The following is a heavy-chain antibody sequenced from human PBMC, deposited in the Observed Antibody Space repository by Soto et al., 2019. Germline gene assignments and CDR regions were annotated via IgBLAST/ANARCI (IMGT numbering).Heavy chain of an antibody. J-gene: IGHJ4*02. CDR2: IKSKTDGGAR. CDR3: VEGWNDF. V-gene: IGHV3-15*01. CDR1: GFMFSSAW. Sequence: EVQLVESGGDLVEPGGSLRLSCVTSGFMFSSAWMSWVRQAPGKGLEWVGRIKSKTDGGARDYAAPVNGRFSMSRDESKSTLYLQMNSLRAEDTALYYCVEGWNDFWGQGTLVTVSS. D-gene: IGHD1-1*01.